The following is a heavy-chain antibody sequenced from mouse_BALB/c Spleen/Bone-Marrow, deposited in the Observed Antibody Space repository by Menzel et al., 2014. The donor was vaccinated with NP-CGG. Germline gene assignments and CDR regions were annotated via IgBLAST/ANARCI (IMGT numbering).Heavy chain of an antibody. CDR1: GYAFTNYL. CDR2: INPGSGGT. J-gene: IGHJ2*01. Sequence: VQLQQSGAELVRPGTSVKVSCKASGYAFTNYLIEWVKQRPGQGLEWIGVINPGSGGTNYNEKFKGKATLTADKSSSTAYVQLSSLTSDDSAVYFCARGAYYGNYFDYWGQGTTLTVSS. CDR3: ARGAYYGNYFDY. V-gene: IGHV1-54*01. D-gene: IGHD2-10*01.